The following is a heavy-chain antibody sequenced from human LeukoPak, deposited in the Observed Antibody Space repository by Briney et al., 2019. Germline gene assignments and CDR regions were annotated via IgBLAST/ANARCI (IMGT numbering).Heavy chain of an antibody. D-gene: IGHD2-2*01. CDR3: AKDGHYCTATSCFSSWLDP. J-gene: IGHJ5*02. CDR2: IFWDGDLT. CDR1: GFTFDEYT. Sequence: GGSLRLSSVASGFTFDEYTTCLVPPAPRGGPEWVALIFWDGDLTFYAESVKGRFTISRDNSKNTLFLQMRGLTTEDTAFYYCAKDGHYCTATSCFSSWLDPWGQGTLVTVSS. V-gene: IGHV3-43*01.